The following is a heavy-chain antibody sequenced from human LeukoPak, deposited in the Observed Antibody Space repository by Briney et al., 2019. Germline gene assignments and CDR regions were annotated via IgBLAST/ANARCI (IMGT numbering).Heavy chain of an antibody. V-gene: IGHV4-4*07. CDR1: GGSISSYY. D-gene: IGHD3-3*01. J-gene: IGHJ5*02. CDR2: IYTSGST. Sequence: SETLSLTCTVSGGSISSYYWSWIRQPAGKGLEWIGRIYTSGSTNYNPSLKSRVTMSVDTSKNQFSLKLSSVTAADTAVYYCARGTGFWSGRNRGRFDWFDPWGQGTLVTVSS. CDR3: ARGTGFWSGRNRGRFDWFDP.